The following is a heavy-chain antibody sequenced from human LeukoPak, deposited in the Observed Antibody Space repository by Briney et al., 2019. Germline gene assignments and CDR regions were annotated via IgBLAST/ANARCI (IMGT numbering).Heavy chain of an antibody. CDR1: GYTFTSYG. CDR3: ARTCSGGSCYYIY. J-gene: IGHJ4*02. CDR2: ISTYSGNT. D-gene: IGHD2-15*01. V-gene: IGHV1-18*01. Sequence: GASVKVSCKASGYTFTSYGISWVRQAPGQGLEWMGWISTYSGNTDYAQKLQGRVTMTTDTSTSTAYMELRSPRSDDTAVYYCARTCSGGSCYYIYWGQGTLVTASS.